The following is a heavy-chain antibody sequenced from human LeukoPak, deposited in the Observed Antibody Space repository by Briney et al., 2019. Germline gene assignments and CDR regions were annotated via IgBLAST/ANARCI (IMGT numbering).Heavy chain of an antibody. V-gene: IGHV4-38-2*02. CDR2: IYHGGRT. CDR1: GYSISSGYY. D-gene: IGHD4-23*01. J-gene: IGHJ5*02. Sequence: SETLSLTCTVSGYSISSGYYWGWIPQTPGKGLEWIGYIYHGGRTDYNPSLKSRVTISVDTSKNQFSLKLNSVTAADTAVYYCARDKLHQGFDPWGQGTLVTVSS. CDR3: ARDKLHQGFDP.